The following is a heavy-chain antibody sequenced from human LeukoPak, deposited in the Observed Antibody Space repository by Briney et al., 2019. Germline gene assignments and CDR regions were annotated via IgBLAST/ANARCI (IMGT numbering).Heavy chain of an antibody. V-gene: IGHV5-51*01. Sequence: GESLKISCKGSGYSFTSYWIGWVRQVPGKGLEWMGIIYPGDSDTRYSPSFQGQVTISADKSVSTAYLQWSSLKASDTAMYYCARQPIRYCSSTSCPAPYYYYMDVWGKGTTVTVSS. D-gene: IGHD2-2*01. CDR2: IYPGDSDT. CDR3: ARQPIRYCSSTSCPAPYYYYMDV. CDR1: GYSFTSYW. J-gene: IGHJ6*03.